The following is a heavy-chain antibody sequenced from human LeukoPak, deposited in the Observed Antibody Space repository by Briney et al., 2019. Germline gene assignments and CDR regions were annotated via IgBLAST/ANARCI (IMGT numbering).Heavy chain of an antibody. CDR3: ARDDVGYYDSSGYYNWFDP. J-gene: IGHJ5*02. D-gene: IGHD3-22*01. Sequence: ASVKVSCKASGGTFSSYAISWVRQAPGQGLEWMGGIIPIFGTANYAQKFQGRGTITTDESTRTAYMELSSLRSEDTAVYYGARDDVGYYDSSGYYNWFDPWGQGTLVTVSS. CDR1: GGTFSSYA. V-gene: IGHV1-69*05. CDR2: IIPIFGTA.